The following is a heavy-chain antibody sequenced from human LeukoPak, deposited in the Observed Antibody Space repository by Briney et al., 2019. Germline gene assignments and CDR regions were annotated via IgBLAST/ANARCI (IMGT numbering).Heavy chain of an antibody. Sequence: GGSLRLSCAASGFTFSSYAMSWVRQAPGKGLEWVSAISGSGGSTYYADSVKGRFTISRDNAKNSLYLQMNSLRAEDTAVYYCATYYDFWSGYLTYYYYYYMDVWGKGTTVTVSS. CDR2: ISGSGGST. V-gene: IGHV3-23*01. CDR3: ATYYDFWSGYLTYYYYYYMDV. J-gene: IGHJ6*03. CDR1: GFTFSSYA. D-gene: IGHD3-3*01.